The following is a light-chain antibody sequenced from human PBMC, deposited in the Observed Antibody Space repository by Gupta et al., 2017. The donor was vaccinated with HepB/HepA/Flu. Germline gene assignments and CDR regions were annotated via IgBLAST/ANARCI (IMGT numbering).Light chain of an antibody. J-gene: IGLJ2*01. CDR1: NSNIGSNT. CDR2: SHN. Sequence: QSVLTQPPSASGNSGQRATFSCSGSNSNIGSNTVNWYQHLPGTAPKILIYSHNQRPPWVPDHFSASKSVTSAALSISGLRSDDDADYYCSAWDDSLNGVVFGVGTKLTVL. CDR3: SAWDDSLNGVV. V-gene: IGLV1-44*01.